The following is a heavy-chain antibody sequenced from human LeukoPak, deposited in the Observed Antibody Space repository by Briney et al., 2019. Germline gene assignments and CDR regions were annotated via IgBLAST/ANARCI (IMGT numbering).Heavy chain of an antibody. CDR3: AASYFWSPYYMDV. CDR2: IIPIFGTA. CDR1: GGTFSSYA. V-gene: IGHV1-69*05. Sequence: ASVKVSCKASGGTFSSYAISWVRQAPGQGLERMGGIIPIFGTANYAQKFQGRVTITTDESTSTAYMELSSLRSEDTAVYYCAASYFWSPYYMDVWGKGTTVTVSS. D-gene: IGHD3-3*01. J-gene: IGHJ6*03.